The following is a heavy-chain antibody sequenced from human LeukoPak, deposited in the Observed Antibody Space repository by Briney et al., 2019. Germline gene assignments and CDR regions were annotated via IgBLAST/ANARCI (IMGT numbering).Heavy chain of an antibody. CDR1: GFTFTSSA. CDR2: IVVGSGNT. V-gene: IGHV1-58*01. Sequence: ASVKVSCTASGFTFTSSAVQWVRQARGQRLEWIGWIVVGSGNTNYAQKFQERVTITRDMSTSTAYMELSSLRSEDTAVYYCAADPPYYYDSSGSYWGQGTLVTVSS. D-gene: IGHD3-22*01. J-gene: IGHJ4*02. CDR3: AADPPYYYDSSGSY.